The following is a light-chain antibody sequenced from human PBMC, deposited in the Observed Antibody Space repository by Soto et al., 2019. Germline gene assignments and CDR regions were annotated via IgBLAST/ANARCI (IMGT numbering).Light chain of an antibody. CDR2: GAS. J-gene: IGKJ4*01. CDR1: QFISNW. Sequence: DIQMPQSPSSLSASVGDRVTITCRASQFISNWLAWYQQKPETAPKSLIFGASSLQSGVPSRFSGSGSGTYFTLTSSSLQPEDFAPYFCQQYNRYPLTFGGGTKVEI. V-gene: IGKV1D-16*01. CDR3: QQYNRYPLT.